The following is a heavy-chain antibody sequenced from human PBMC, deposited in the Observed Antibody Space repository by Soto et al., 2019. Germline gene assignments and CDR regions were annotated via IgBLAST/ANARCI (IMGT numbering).Heavy chain of an antibody. CDR3: AAGGGLRRYY. Sequence: QLQLQESGSGLVKPSQTLSLTCAVSGGSISSGGYSWSWIRQPPGKGLEWIGYIYHSGSTYYNPCLKGRVTISVDRAKNQCSLKLSSVTAADTAVYYCAAGGGLRRYYWGQGTLVTVSS. J-gene: IGHJ4*02. V-gene: IGHV4-30-2*01. D-gene: IGHD5-12*01. CDR1: GGSISSGGYS. CDR2: IYHSGST.